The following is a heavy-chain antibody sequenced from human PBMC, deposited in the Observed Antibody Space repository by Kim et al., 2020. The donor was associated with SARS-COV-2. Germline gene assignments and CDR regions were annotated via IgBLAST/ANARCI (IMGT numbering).Heavy chain of an antibody. Sequence: GGSLRLSCVASGFTFSDYYMSWIRQAPGKGLEWVSYISSSGSTIYYADSVKGRFTISRDNAKNSLYLQMNSLRAEDTAVYYCARGGYDYVWGSYRLHKQDYYGMDVWGQGTTVTVSS. CDR1: GFTFSDYY. CDR2: ISSSGSTI. D-gene: IGHD3-16*02. CDR3: ARGGYDYVWGSYRLHKQDYYGMDV. J-gene: IGHJ6*02. V-gene: IGHV3-11*01.